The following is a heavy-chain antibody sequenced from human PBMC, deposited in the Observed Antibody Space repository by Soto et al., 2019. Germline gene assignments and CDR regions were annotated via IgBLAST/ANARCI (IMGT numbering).Heavy chain of an antibody. CDR2: IYPGDSDT. V-gene: IGHV5-51*01. CDR3: ARGSYYYGSGSYYRLWFDP. J-gene: IGHJ5*02. D-gene: IGHD3-10*01. Sequence: PGESLMISCKGSGYSFTSYWIGWVRQMPGKGLEWMGIIYPGDSDTRYSPSFQGQVTISADKSISTAYLQWSSLKASDTAMYYCARGSYYYGSGSYYRLWFDPWGQGTLVTVSS. CDR1: GYSFTSYW.